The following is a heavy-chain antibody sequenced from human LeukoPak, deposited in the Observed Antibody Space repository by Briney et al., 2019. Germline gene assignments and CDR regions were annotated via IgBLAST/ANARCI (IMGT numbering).Heavy chain of an antibody. CDR3: ARAAKQWLVRYFDY. V-gene: IGHV4-59*12. CDR2: IYYSGST. D-gene: IGHD6-19*01. CDR1: GGSISSYY. J-gene: IGHJ4*02. Sequence: PSETLSLTCTVSGGSISSYYWSWIRQPPGKGLEWIGYIYYSGSTNYNPSLKSRVTISVDTSKNQFSLKLSSVTAADTAVYYCARAAKQWLVRYFDYWGQGTLVTVSS.